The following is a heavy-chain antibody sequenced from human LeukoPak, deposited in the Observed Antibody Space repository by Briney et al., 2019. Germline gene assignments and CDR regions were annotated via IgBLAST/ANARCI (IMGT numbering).Heavy chain of an antibody. Sequence: GASVKVSCKASGYTFTSYGISWVRQAPGQGLEWMGWISAYNGNTNYAQKLQGRVIMTTDTSTSTAYTELRSLRSDDTAVYYCARDSIGDYYGSGSRTYALDYWGQGTLVTVSS. CDR2: ISAYNGNT. J-gene: IGHJ4*02. CDR1: GYTFTSYG. CDR3: ARDSIGDYYGSGSRTYALDY. V-gene: IGHV1-18*01. D-gene: IGHD3-10*01.